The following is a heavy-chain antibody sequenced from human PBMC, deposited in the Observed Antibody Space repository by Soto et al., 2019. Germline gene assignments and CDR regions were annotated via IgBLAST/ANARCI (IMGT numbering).Heavy chain of an antibody. CDR3: ARRSITMIVVAHDAFDI. J-gene: IGHJ3*02. V-gene: IGHV4-4*02. Sequence: SETLSLTCAVSGGSISSSNWWSCVRQPPGKGLEWIWEIYHSGSTNYNPSLKSRVTISVDKSKKQFSLKLSSVTAADTAVYYCARRSITMIVVAHDAFDIWGQGTMVTVS. CDR1: GGSISSSNW. CDR2: IYHSGST. D-gene: IGHD3-22*01.